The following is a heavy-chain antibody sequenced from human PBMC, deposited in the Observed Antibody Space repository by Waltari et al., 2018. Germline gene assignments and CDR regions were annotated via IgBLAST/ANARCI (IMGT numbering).Heavy chain of an antibody. CDR1: GVSISSGSYY. J-gene: IGHJ4*02. CDR3: ARHFTPSSDDSSGYPDY. D-gene: IGHD3-22*01. CDR2: IYYSGRT. V-gene: IGHV4-39*01. Sequence: QLQLQESGPGLAQPSETLSLSCTVSGVSISSGSYYWGWIRQPPGKGLEWIGSIYYSGRTFYNPSLRSRVTISVATSTNQFSLKLNSVTAADTAVYYCARHFTPSSDDSSGYPDYWGQGTLVTVSS.